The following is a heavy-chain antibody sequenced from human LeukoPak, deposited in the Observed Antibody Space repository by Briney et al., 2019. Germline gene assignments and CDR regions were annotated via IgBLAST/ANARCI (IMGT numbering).Heavy chain of an antibody. CDR1: GFTVSSNY. CDR2: IYSGGST. D-gene: IGHD1-14*01. J-gene: IGHJ6*02. Sequence: GGSLRLSCAASGFTVSSNYMSWVRQAPGKGLEWVSVIYSGGSTYYADSVKGRFTISRDNSKNTLYLQMNSLRAEDTAVYYCARDWAWPRESRNYYYYYGMDVWGQGTTVTVSS. V-gene: IGHV3-66*01. CDR3: ARDWAWPRESRNYYYYYGMDV.